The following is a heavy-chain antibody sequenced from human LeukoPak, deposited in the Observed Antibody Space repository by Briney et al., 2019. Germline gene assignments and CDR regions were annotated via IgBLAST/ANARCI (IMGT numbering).Heavy chain of an antibody. CDR2: FDPEDGET. Sequence: GASVKVSCKVSGYTLTELSMHWVRQAPGKGLEWMGGFDPEDGETIYAQKFQGRVTMTEDTSTDTAYMELSSLRSEDTAVYYCATGMHCRGGRCYRYWFDPWGQGTLVTVSS. D-gene: IGHD2-15*01. V-gene: IGHV1-24*01. J-gene: IGHJ5*02. CDR3: ATGMHCRGGRCYRYWFDP. CDR1: GYTLTELS.